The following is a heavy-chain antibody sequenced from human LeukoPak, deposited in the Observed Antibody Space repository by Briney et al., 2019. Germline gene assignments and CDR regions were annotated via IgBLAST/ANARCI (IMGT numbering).Heavy chain of an antibody. J-gene: IGHJ3*02. D-gene: IGHD1-26*01. CDR1: GGTFSSYA. V-gene: IGHV1-69*05. CDR2: IIPIFGTA. Sequence: SVTVSCKASGGTFSSYAISWVRQAPGQGLEWMGGIIPIFGTANYAQKFQGRVTITTDESTSTAYMELSSLRSEDTAVYYCARDLGEIAPGGLYAFDIWGQGTMVTVSS. CDR3: ARDLGEIAPGGLYAFDI.